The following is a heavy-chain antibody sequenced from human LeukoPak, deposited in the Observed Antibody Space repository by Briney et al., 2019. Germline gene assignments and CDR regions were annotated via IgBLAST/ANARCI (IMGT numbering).Heavy chain of an antibody. V-gene: IGHV3-30*02. D-gene: IGHD3-16*01. CDR3: AKAGAWVSPLGVFDI. CDR1: RFTLSSYG. CDR2: IRYDGSNN. J-gene: IGHJ3*02. Sequence: GGALRLSCVASRFTLSSYGMHGVRQAPGKGLEWVAFIRYDGSNNYYADSVKGRFTISRDNSKNTQYLQMNSMRVEDTAVYYCAKAGAWVSPLGVFDIWGQGTMVTV.